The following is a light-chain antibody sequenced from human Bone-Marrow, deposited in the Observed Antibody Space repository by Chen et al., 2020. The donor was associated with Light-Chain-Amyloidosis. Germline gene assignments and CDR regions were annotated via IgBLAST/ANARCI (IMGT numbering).Light chain of an antibody. V-gene: IGLV2-14*01. J-gene: IGLJ3*02. Sequence: QSALTQPASVSGSPGQSITVSCTGTSTDVGDYNYVSWYQQHPGKAPKLLLYEVTNRPSGVSNRFSGSKAGNTASLTISGLQAEDEADYYCSSFTSSNTWVFGGGTKLTVL. CDR2: EVT. CDR3: SSFTSSNTWV. CDR1: STDVGDYNY.